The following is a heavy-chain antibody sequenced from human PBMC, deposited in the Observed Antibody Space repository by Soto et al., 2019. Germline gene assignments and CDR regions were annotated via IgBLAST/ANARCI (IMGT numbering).Heavy chain of an antibody. Sequence: GGSLRLSCAASGFTFSSYAMNWVRQAPGKGLEWVSAISGSGGSTYYVDSVKGRFTISRDNSRNTLYLQMNSLRAEDTAVYYCAKDPEAVVTAPDYWGQGTLVTVSS. D-gene: IGHD2-21*02. CDR3: AKDPEAVVTAPDY. J-gene: IGHJ4*02. CDR1: GFTFSSYA. V-gene: IGHV3-23*01. CDR2: ISGSGGST.